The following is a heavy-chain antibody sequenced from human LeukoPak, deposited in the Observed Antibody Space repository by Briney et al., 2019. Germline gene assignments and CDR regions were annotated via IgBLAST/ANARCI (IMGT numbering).Heavy chain of an antibody. CDR2: INPDSGGT. CDR1: GYTFTGYY. CDR3: ARGSYGDYVRGDY. V-gene: IGHV1-2*02. D-gene: IGHD4-17*01. Sequence: ASVKVSCKASGYTFTGYYMHWVRQAPGQGLECMGWINPDSGGTNYAQKFQGRVTMTRDTSISTAYMKLTRLRSDDTAVYYCARGSYGDYVRGDYWGQGTLVTVSS. J-gene: IGHJ4*02.